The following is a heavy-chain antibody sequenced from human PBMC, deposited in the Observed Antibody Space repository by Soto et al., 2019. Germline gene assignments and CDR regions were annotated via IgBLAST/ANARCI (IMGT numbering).Heavy chain of an antibody. V-gene: IGHV3-23*01. Sequence: GGSLRLSCAASGFTFSNYAMSWVRQAPGKGLEWVSGISASGRDTYYADSVKDRFTISRDNSKNTVYLQVNSLRADDTAIYYCAKGKSSGWYYFDYWGQGTLVTVSS. J-gene: IGHJ4*02. CDR1: GFTFSNYA. CDR2: ISASGRDT. CDR3: AKGKSSGWYYFDY. D-gene: IGHD6-19*01.